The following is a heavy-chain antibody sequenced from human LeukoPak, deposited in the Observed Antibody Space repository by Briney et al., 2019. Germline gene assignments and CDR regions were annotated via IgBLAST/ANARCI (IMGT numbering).Heavy chain of an antibody. J-gene: IGHJ4*02. CDR3: ARAVPGSEGELDY. V-gene: IGHV3-43D*03. Sequence: PGGSLRLSCAASGYTFDDYAMHWVRQAPGKGLEWVSLISWDGGSTYYADSVKGRFTISRDNSKNSLYLQMNSLRPEDTALYYCARAVPGSEGELDYWGQGTLVTVSS. CDR2: ISWDGGST. CDR1: GYTFDDYA. D-gene: IGHD2-15*01.